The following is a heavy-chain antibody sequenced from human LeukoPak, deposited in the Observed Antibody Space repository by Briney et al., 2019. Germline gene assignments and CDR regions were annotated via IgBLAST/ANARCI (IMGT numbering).Heavy chain of an antibody. D-gene: IGHD5-24*01. CDR1: GGSISSGGYC. J-gene: IGHJ5*02. CDR2: IYYSAST. V-gene: IGHV4-31*03. Sequence: SETLSLTCTVSGGSISSGGYCWSWIRQHPGKGLEWIGYIYYSASTYYNPSIKSRVTISVDTSKNQFSLKLSSVTAADTAVYYCAREWLAGWFDPWGQGTLVTVSS. CDR3: AREWLAGWFDP.